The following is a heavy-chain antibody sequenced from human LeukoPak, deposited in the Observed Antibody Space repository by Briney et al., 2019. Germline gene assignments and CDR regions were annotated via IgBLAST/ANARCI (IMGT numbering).Heavy chain of an antibody. CDR1: GFTFSSYA. Sequence: GGSLRLSCAASGFTFSSYAMGWVRQAPGKGLEWVSVISGSGGSTYYADSVKGRFTISRDNSQNTLYLQMNSLKTEDTAVYYCTTDDRITGTTGIFDYWGQGTLVTVSS. CDR2: ISGSGGST. J-gene: IGHJ4*02. V-gene: IGHV3-23*01. CDR3: TTDDRITGTTGIFDY. D-gene: IGHD1-7*01.